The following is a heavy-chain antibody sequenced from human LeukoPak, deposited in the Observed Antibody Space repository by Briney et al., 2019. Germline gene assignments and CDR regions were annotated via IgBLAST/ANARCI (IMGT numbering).Heavy chain of an antibody. CDR3: ARTPPNSWYNSF. CDR1: GYTFTGYY. J-gene: IGHJ4*02. Sequence: APVKVSCKASGYTFTGYYIHWVRQAPGQGLEWMGWINPNSGGTDYAHEFQGRVTMTRVTSISTAYMELSRLRSDDTAVYFCARTPPNSWYNSFWGQGTLVTVSS. V-gene: IGHV1-2*07. CDR2: INPNSGGT. D-gene: IGHD6-13*01.